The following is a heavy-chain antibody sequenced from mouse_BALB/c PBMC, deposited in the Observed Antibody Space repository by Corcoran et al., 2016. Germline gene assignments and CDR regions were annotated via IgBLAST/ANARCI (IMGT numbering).Heavy chain of an antibody. CDR3: AITTATYYFDY. CDR2: IDPANGNT. V-gene: IGHV14-3*02. CDR1: GFNIKDTY. J-gene: IGHJ2*01. Sequence: EVQLQQSGAELVKPGASVKLSCTASGFNIKDTYMPWVKQRPEQGLEWIGRIDPANGNTKYDPKFQGKATISADTSSNTAYLQLSSLTSEDTAVYDCAITTATYYFDYWGQGTTLTVSS. D-gene: IGHD1-2*01.